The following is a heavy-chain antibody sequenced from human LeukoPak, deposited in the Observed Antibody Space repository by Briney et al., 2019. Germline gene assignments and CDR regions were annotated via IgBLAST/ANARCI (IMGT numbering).Heavy chain of an antibody. D-gene: IGHD1-7*01. CDR2: ISHSGST. CDR1: GGSFSGYY. V-gene: IGHV4-34*01. Sequence: SETLSLSCAVLGGSFSGYYWSWIRQPPGKGLEWIGEISHSGSTNYNPSLKSRVTISLDTSKNHFSLKLNSVTAADTAVYYCARPTSWVNYFDPWGQGTLVTVSS. J-gene: IGHJ5*02. CDR3: ARPTSWVNYFDP.